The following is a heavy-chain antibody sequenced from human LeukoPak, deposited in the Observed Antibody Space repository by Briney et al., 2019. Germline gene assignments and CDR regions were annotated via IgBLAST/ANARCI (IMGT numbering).Heavy chain of an antibody. J-gene: IGHJ3*02. CDR2: ISWDGGST. D-gene: IGHD2-21*02. V-gene: IGHV3-43D*03. CDR3: AKPQAGGDWRYAFDI. CDR1: GFTFDDYA. Sequence: PGGSLRLSYAASGFTFDDYAMHWVRQAPGKGLEWVSLISWDGGSTYYADSVKGRFTISRDNSKDTLYLQMNSLRAEDTAVYYCAKPQAGGDWRYAFDIWGQGTMVTVSS.